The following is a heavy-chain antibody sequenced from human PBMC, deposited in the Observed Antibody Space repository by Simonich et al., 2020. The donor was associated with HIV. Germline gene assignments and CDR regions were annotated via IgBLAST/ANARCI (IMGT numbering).Heavy chain of an antibody. CDR2: ICYEGSNN. CDR1: GFTFSNYG. V-gene: IGHV3-33*01. CDR3: ARGAHTYYYGSGRDY. J-gene: IGHJ4*02. Sequence: QVQLVESGGGVVQPGRSLRLSCAASGFTFSNYGMHWVRQAPGKGREWGTVICYEGSNNDYAYSVKGRFTISRDNSKNTLYLQMKTLRAEDTAVYYCARGAHTYYYGSGRDYWGQGTLVTVSS. D-gene: IGHD3-10*01.